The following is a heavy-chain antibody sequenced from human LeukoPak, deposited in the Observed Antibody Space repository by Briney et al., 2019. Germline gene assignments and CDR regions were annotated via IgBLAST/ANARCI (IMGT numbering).Heavy chain of an antibody. CDR2: INHSGST. CDR1: GGSISGYY. V-gene: IGHV4-34*01. CDR3: ARGRVAAAGTPGY. D-gene: IGHD6-13*01. Sequence: SETLSLTCAVYGGSISGYYWSWIRQPPAKGLEWIGEINHSGSTNYNPSLKSRVTISVDTSKNQFSLKLSSVTAADTAVYYCARGRVAAAGTPGYWGQGTLVTVSS. J-gene: IGHJ4*02.